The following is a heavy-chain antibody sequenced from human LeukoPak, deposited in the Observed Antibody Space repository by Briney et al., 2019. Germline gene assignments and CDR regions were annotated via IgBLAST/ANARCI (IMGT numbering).Heavy chain of an antibody. V-gene: IGHV4-61*05. Sequence: PSESLSLTCTVSGVSISSNNSYWGWIRQPPGKGLEWIGYIYYSGSTNYNPSLKSRVTISVDTPKNQFSLKLSSVTAADTAVYYCARSLDHSTVVTPRSFYYYYYMDVWGKGTTVTISS. CDR2: IYYSGST. J-gene: IGHJ6*03. CDR1: GVSISSNNSY. CDR3: ARSLDHSTVVTPRSFYYYYYMDV. D-gene: IGHD4-23*01.